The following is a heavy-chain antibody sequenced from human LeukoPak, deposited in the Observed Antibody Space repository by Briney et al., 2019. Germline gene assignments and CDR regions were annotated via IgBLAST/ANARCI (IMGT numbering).Heavy chain of an antibody. CDR1: GESFSDYY. Sequence: SETLSLTCAVYGESFSDYYWSWIRHAPAKGLEWIGEIHHCGTTNYSPSPSGRLAMSTDTSTNQFSLQLTSVTASDTAVYFCARGPPTAYYDTRGFYRPLDYWGQGTLVTVSS. CDR2: IHHCGTT. V-gene: IGHV4-34*01. J-gene: IGHJ4*02. D-gene: IGHD3-22*01. CDR3: ARGPPTAYYDTRGFYRPLDY.